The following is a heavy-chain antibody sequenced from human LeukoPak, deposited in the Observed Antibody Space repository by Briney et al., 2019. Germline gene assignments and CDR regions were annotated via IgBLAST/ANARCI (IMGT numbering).Heavy chain of an antibody. CDR2: IYYSGST. D-gene: IGHD6-6*01. J-gene: IGHJ4*02. V-gene: IGHV4-59*01. Sequence: SETLSLTCTVSGGSISSYYWSWIRQPPGKGLEWIGYIYYSGSTNYNPSLKSRVTISVDTSKNQFSLKLSSVTAADTAVYYCARTGIAARSHFDYWGQGTLVTVSS. CDR1: GGSISSYY. CDR3: ARTGIAARSHFDY.